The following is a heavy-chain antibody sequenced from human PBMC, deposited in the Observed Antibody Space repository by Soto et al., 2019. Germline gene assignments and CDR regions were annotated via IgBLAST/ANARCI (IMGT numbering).Heavy chain of an antibody. D-gene: IGHD3-10*01. V-gene: IGHV4-59*01. J-gene: IGHJ5*02. CDR1: GGSISSYY. CDR3: ARDSGSGSYINWFDP. CDR2: IYYSGST. Sequence: SETLSLTCTVSGGSISSYYWSWIRQPPGKGLEWIGYIYYSGSTNYNPSLKSRVTISVDTSKNQFSLKLSSVTAADMAVYYCARDSGSGSYINWFDPWGQGTLVTVS.